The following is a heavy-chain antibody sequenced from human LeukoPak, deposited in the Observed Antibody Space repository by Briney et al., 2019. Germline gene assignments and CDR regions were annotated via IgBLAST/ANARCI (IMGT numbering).Heavy chain of an antibody. Sequence: SETLSLTCAGYGGSFSGYYWSWIRQPPGKGLEWIGEINHSGSTNYNPSLKSRVTISVDTSKNQFSLKLNSVTAADTAVYYCAREQGGFWSGYPHYFDYWGQGTLVTFSS. CDR1: GGSFSGYY. D-gene: IGHD3-3*01. CDR2: INHSGST. V-gene: IGHV4-34*01. J-gene: IGHJ4*02. CDR3: AREQGGFWSGYPHYFDY.